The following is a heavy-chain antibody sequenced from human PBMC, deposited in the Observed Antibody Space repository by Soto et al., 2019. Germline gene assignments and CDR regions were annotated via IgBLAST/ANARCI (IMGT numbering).Heavy chain of an antibody. CDR2: ISGGSSYT. V-gene: IGHV3-11*05. CDR1: GFSFGDSY. D-gene: IGHD3-10*01. CDR3: AKTRVADSGYYFDH. Sequence: QVQLVESGGGLVKPGGSLRLSCAASGFSFGDSYMSWIRQSAGKGLEWLSYISGGSSYTKYAESVKGRFTISRDNARRSLFLQVNGLRADESAIYYGAKTRVADSGYYFDHWGQGTMVTVSS. J-gene: IGHJ4*02.